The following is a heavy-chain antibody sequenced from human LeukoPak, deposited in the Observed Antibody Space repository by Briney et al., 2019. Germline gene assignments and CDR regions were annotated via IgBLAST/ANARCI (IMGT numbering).Heavy chain of an antibody. Sequence: SETLSLTCTVSGGSISSHYWSWIRQPPGKGLEWIGYIYYSGSTNYNPSLKSRVTISVDTSKNQFSLKLSSVTAADTAVYYCARGGQIAALYYFDYWGQGTLVTVPS. CDR1: GGSISSHY. D-gene: IGHD6-6*01. V-gene: IGHV4-59*11. J-gene: IGHJ4*02. CDR3: ARGGQIAALYYFDY. CDR2: IYYSGST.